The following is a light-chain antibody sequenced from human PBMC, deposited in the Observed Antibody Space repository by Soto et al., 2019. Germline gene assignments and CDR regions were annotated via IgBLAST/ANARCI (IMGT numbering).Light chain of an antibody. CDR1: SSDVGAYNY. CDR2: DVN. CDR3: SSYTTSTTRNV. V-gene: IGLV2-14*03. J-gene: IGLJ1*01. Sequence: QSALTQPASVSGSPGQSISISCTGTSSDVGAYNYVSWYQQYPGKGPKLIIYDVNNRPSGVSDRFSGAKSGNTASLTISGLQDDDEAEYFCSSYTTSTTRNVFGTGTKLTVL.